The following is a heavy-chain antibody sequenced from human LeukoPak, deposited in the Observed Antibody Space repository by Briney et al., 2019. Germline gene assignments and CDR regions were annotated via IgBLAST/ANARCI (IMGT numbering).Heavy chain of an antibody. V-gene: IGHV3-48*01. J-gene: IGHJ4*02. D-gene: IGHD6-13*01. Sequence: GGSLRLSCVGSGFTFNSYSMNWVRRAPGKGLEWVSYISSSGSTVYYADSVKGRFTISRDNAKNSLFLQMNSLRVEDTAVYYCARISPSAGDFWGQGTLVTVSS. CDR2: ISSSGSTV. CDR1: GFTFNSYS. CDR3: ARISPSAGDF.